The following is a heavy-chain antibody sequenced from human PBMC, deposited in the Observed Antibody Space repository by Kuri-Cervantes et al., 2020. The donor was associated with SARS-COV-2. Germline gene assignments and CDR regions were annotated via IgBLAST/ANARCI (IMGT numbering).Heavy chain of an antibody. Sequence: GESLKIPGAASGFPFSSYGMHWGRQAPGKGLEWAAFMRYEGINKYYADSVKGRFNISRDNSKNTLYLKMNSLRAEDTAVYYCAKECGQKSDYMRYYYYYYMDVLGKGTTVTVSS. J-gene: IGHJ6*03. CDR1: GFPFSSYG. V-gene: IGHV3-30*02. CDR2: MRYEGINK. D-gene: IGHD4-17*01. CDR3: AKECGQKSDYMRYYYYYYMDV.